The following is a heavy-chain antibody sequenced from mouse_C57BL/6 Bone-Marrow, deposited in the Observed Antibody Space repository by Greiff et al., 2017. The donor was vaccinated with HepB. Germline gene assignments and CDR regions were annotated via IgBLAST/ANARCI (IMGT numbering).Heavy chain of an antibody. J-gene: IGHJ3*01. Sequence: VQLQQSGAELVRPGASVTLSCKASGYTFTDYEMHWVKQTPVHGLEWIGAIDPETGGTAYNQKFKGKAILTADKSSSTAYMELRSLTSEDSAVYYCTRDSNYERFAYWGQGTLVTVSA. CDR3: TRDSNYERFAY. CDR2: IDPETGGT. CDR1: GYTFTDYE. V-gene: IGHV1-15*01. D-gene: IGHD2-5*01.